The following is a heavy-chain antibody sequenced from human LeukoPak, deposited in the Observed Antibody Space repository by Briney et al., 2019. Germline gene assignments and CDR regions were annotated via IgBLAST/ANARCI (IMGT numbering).Heavy chain of an antibody. J-gene: IGHJ4*02. Sequence: PGGSLRLSCAASGFIFSNYWMTWVRQTPGKRLEWVANIKQDDSEIYYMDSVKGRFTISRDNAKNSLYLQMSSLRAEDTGVYYCARLKSLDHWGQGTLVTVSS. CDR1: GFIFSNYW. V-gene: IGHV3-7*01. CDR3: ARLKSLDH. CDR2: IKQDDSEI.